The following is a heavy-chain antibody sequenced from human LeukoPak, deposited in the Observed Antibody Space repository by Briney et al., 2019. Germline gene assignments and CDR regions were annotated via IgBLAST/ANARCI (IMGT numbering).Heavy chain of an antibody. V-gene: IGHV4-59*01. J-gene: IGHJ4*02. CDR3: ASTRGYCSSNSCWSFDY. D-gene: IGHD2-2*01. Sequence: SETLSLTCTVSGGSISSYYWSWIRQPPGRGLEWIGYIYYSGSTNYNPSLKSRVTISVDTSKKQFSLKLSSVTAADTAVYYCASTRGYCSSNSCWSFDYWGQGTLVTVSS. CDR1: GGSISSYY. CDR2: IYYSGST.